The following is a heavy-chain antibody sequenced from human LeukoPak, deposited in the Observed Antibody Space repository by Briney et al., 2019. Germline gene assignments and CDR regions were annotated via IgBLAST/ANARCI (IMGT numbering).Heavy chain of an antibody. D-gene: IGHD3-22*01. Sequence: GGSLRLSCAPSGFTFSSYSMNWVRQAPGKGLEWVSSISSSSSYLSYADSVKGRFTISRDNAKNSLYLQMNSLRAEDTAVYYCARDFPDSSGYYYSPFGYWGQGTLVTVSS. CDR1: GFTFSSYS. V-gene: IGHV3-21*01. J-gene: IGHJ4*02. CDR3: ARDFPDSSGYYYSPFGY. CDR2: ISSSSSYL.